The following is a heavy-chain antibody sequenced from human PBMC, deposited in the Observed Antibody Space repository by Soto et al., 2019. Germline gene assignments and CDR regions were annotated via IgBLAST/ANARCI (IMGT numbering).Heavy chain of an antibody. CDR2: IYYSGST. D-gene: IGHD2-15*01. CDR3: ARVCLSEQSGGSCPQGDYYYYGMDV. J-gene: IGHJ6*02. CDR1: GGSISSYY. V-gene: IGHV4-59*01. Sequence: PSETLSLTCTVSGGSISSYYWSWIRQPPGKGLEWIGYIYYSGSTNYNPSLKSRVTISVDTSKNQFSLKLSSVTAADTAVYYCARVCLSEQSGGSCPQGDYYYYGMDVWGQGTTVTV.